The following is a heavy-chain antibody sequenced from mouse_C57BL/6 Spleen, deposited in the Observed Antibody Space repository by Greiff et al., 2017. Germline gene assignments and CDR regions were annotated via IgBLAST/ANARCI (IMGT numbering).Heavy chain of an antibody. CDR3: ARFYGGSPYWYFDV. V-gene: IGHV1-59*01. Sequence: QVQLQQPGAELVRPGTSVKLSCKASGYTFTSYWMHWVKQRPGQGLEWIGVIDPSDSYTNYNQKFKGKATLTVDTSSSTAYMQLSSLTSEDSAVYYCARFYGGSPYWYFDVWGTGTTVTVSS. D-gene: IGHD1-1*01. J-gene: IGHJ1*03. CDR1: GYTFTSYW. CDR2: IDPSDSYT.